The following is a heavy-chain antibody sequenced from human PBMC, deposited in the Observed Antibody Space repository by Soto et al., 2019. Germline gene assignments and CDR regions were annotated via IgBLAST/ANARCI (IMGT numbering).Heavy chain of an antibody. Sequence: QVQLVQSGAEVKKPGSSVKVSCKASGGTFSSYAISWVRQAPGQGLEWMGGIIPIFGTANYAQKFQGRVTITADESTSTAYMEPSSLRSEDTAVYYCARVVTVEKPFPYWYFDLWGRGTLVTVSS. CDR3: ARVVTVEKPFPYWYFDL. CDR1: GGTFSSYA. D-gene: IGHD4-17*01. V-gene: IGHV1-69*12. J-gene: IGHJ2*01. CDR2: IIPIFGTA.